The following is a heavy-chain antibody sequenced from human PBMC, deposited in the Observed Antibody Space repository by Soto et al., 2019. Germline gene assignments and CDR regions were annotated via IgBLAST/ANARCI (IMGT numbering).Heavy chain of an antibody. V-gene: IGHV6-1*01. J-gene: IGHJ6*02. D-gene: IGHD3-9*01. CDR1: GDSVSSNSAA. Sequence: SQTLSLTCAISGDSVSSNSAAWNWIRQSPSRGLEWLGRTYYRSKWYNDYAVSVKSRITINPDTSKNQFSLQLNSVTPEDTAVYYCARTLRYFDWLLSYCYYGMDVWGQGTTVTVSS. CDR3: ARTLRYFDWLLSYCYYGMDV. CDR2: TYYRSKWYN.